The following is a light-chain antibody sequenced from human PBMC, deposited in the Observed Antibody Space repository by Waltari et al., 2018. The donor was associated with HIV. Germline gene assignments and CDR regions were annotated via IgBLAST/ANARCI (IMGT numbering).Light chain of an antibody. CDR3: QQYYTVPPT. CDR1: RTVFYSSDNQNY. CDR2: WAS. V-gene: IGKV4-1*01. J-gene: IGKJ4*01. Sequence: DIVMTQSPDSLAVSLGERATINCTSSRTVFYSSDNQNYFAWYLQRPGHPPKVLIFWASTRAFGVPDRFTGSGSGTDFSLTLSSLQAADVGIYYCQQYYTVPPTFGGGTKVEI.